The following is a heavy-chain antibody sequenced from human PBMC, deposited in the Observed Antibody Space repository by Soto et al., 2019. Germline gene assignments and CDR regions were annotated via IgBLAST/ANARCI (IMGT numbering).Heavy chain of an antibody. D-gene: IGHD3-16*02. J-gene: IGHJ4*02. Sequence: PAETLCLTCTVSVGSIGNEDYSWSWVRQPPGKGLEWIGYIYHSGTTYYNPSLTSRVTISVDGSNNQFSLKLTSITAADTAVYYCATVIPAPRYFAYWGQGIMVTVSS. CDR2: IYHSGTT. V-gene: IGHV4-30-2*01. CDR1: VGSIGNEDYS. CDR3: ATVIPAPRYFAY.